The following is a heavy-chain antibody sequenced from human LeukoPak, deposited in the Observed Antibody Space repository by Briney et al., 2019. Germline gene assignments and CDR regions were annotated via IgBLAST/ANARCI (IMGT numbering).Heavy chain of an antibody. D-gene: IGHD3-22*01. V-gene: IGHV3-7*03. Sequence: GGSLRLSCAASGFTFTTYWMSWVRQAPGKGLEWVANMKPDGSEKYYVDSVKGRFTISRDNAMNSLYLQMNSLRAEDTAVYYCTTDRNYYDSSGMDTSGGPKPHYFDYWGQGTLVTVSS. J-gene: IGHJ4*02. CDR3: TTDRNYYDSSGMDTSGGPKPHYFDY. CDR1: GFTFTTYW. CDR2: MKPDGSEK.